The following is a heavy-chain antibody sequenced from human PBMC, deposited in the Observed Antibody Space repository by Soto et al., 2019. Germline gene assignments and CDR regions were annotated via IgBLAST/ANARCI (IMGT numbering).Heavy chain of an antibody. D-gene: IGHD6-6*01. V-gene: IGHV3-21*01. CDR1: GFTFSSYS. CDR3: ATIAARPAKDWFDP. CDR2: ISSSSSYI. Sequence: PGGSLRLSCAASGFTFSSYSMNWVRQAPGKGLEWVSSISSSSSYIYYADSVKGRFTISRDNAKNSLYLQMNSLRAEDTAVYYCATIAARPAKDWFDPWGQGTLVTASS. J-gene: IGHJ5*02.